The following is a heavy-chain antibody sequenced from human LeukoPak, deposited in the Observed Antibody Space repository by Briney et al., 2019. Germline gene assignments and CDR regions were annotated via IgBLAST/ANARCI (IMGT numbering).Heavy chain of an antibody. D-gene: IGHD3-22*01. CDR3: AREAPYYDSSGYYWGYYFDY. V-gene: IGHV3-7*01. J-gene: IGHJ4*02. CDR1: GFTFSSYA. Sequence: GGSLRLSCAASGFTFSSYAMSWVRQAPGKGLEWVANVKQDGSEKYYVDSVKGRFTISRDNAKNSLYLQMNSLRAEDTAVYYCAREAPYYDSSGYYWGYYFDYWGQGTLVTVSS. CDR2: VKQDGSEK.